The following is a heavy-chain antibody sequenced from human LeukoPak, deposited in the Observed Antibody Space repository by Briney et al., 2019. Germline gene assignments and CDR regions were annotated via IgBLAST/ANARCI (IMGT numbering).Heavy chain of an antibody. J-gene: IGHJ6*02. CDR2: ISGSGGTT. Sequence: GGSLRLSCAASGITFSSYAMSWVRPAPGKGLEWVSAISGSGGTTYYADSGKGRFTLSRDNSKNTLYLQMNSLRAEETAVYYCARDKGITMIRGVIYGMDVWGQGTTVTVSS. CDR3: ARDKGITMIRGVIYGMDV. D-gene: IGHD3-22*01. CDR1: GITFSSYA. V-gene: IGHV3-23*01.